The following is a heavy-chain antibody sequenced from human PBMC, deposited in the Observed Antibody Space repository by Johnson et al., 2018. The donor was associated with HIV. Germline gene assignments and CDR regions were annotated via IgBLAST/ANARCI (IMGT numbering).Heavy chain of an antibody. Sequence: VQLVESGGGLVQPGGSLRLSCAASGFTFSSYWMSWVRQAPGKGLEWVANIKQDGSEKYYVDSVKGRFTISRDNAKNSLYLQMNSLRAEDTAVYYCAREEEIAVAGGSAFDIWGQGTMVIVSS. D-gene: IGHD6-19*01. V-gene: IGHV3-7*01. CDR3: AREEEIAVAGGSAFDI. CDR1: GFTFSSYW. J-gene: IGHJ3*02. CDR2: IKQDGSEK.